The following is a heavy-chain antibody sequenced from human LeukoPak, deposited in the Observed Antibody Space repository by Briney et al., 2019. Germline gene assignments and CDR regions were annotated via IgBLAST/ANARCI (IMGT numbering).Heavy chain of an antibody. CDR2: IYTSGST. D-gene: IGHD5-18*01. V-gene: IGHV4-4*07. CDR3: ARGVQLGFKEYYYYMDV. CDR1: GGSISSYY. J-gene: IGHJ6*03. Sequence: SETLSLTCTVSGGSISSYYWSWIRQPAGRGLEWIGRIYTSGSTNYNPSLKSRVTMSVDTSKNQFSLRLSSVTAADTAVYYCARGVQLGFKEYYYYMDVWGKGTTVTVSS.